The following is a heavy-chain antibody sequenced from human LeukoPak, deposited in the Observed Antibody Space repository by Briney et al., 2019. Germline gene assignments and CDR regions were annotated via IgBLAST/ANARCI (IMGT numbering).Heavy chain of an antibody. CDR1: GFTFSSYA. V-gene: IGHV3-30*04. Sequence: SGGSLRLSCAASGFTFSSYAMHWVRQAPGKGLEWVAVISYDGSNKYCADSVKGRFTISRDNSKNTLYPQMNSLRAEDTAVYFCASGKYRYGDNWFDPWGQGTLVTVSS. J-gene: IGHJ5*02. D-gene: IGHD5-18*01. CDR3: ASGKYRYGDNWFDP. CDR2: ISYDGSNK.